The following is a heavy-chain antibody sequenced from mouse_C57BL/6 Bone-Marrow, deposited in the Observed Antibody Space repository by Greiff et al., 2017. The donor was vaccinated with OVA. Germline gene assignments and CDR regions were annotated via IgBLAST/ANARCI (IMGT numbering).Heavy chain of an antibody. CDR1: GFSLTSYG. CDR3: ARTIYYYGSYAMDY. CDR2: IWSGGST. Sequence: VQLQQSGPALVQPSQSLSITCTVSGFSLTSYGVHWVRQSPGKGLEWLGVIWSGGSTDYNAAFISRLSISKDNSKSQVFFKMNSLQADDTAIYYCARTIYYYGSYAMDYWGQGTSVTVSS. V-gene: IGHV2-2*01. D-gene: IGHD1-1*01. J-gene: IGHJ4*01.